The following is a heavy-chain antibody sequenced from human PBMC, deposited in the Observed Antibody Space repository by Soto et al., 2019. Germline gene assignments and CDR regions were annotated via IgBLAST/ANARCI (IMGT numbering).Heavy chain of an antibody. Sequence: ASVKVSCKVSGYTLTELSMHWVRQAPGKGLEWMGGFDPEDGETIYAQKFQGRVTMTEDTSTDTAYMELGSLRSEDTAVYYCATAAIYFSGGSRPSAEYIQHPGQATLVTGSS. CDR2: FDPEDGET. CDR1: GYTLTELS. V-gene: IGHV1-24*01. D-gene: IGHD2-15*01. CDR3: ATAAIYFSGGSRPSAEYIQH. J-gene: IGHJ1*01.